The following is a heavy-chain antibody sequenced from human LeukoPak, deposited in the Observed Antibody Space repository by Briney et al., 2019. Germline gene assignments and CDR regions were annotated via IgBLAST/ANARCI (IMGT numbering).Heavy chain of an antibody. CDR2: ISSSSSYI. Sequence: GGSLRLSCAASGFTFSSYSMNWVRQAPGKGLEWVSSISSSSSYIYYADSVKGRFTISRDNAKNSLYLQMSSLRAEDTAVYYCARGVEMATISPSFYYYGMDVWGQRTTVTVSS. CDR3: ARGVEMATISPSFYYYGMDV. CDR1: GFTFSSYS. D-gene: IGHD5-24*01. J-gene: IGHJ6*02. V-gene: IGHV3-21*01.